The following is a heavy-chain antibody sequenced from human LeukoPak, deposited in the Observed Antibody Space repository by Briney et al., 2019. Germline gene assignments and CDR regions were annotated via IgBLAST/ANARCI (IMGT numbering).Heavy chain of an antibody. CDR1: GGSISSYY. CDR3: ARDRETFDY. Sequence: SETLSLTCTVSGGSISSYYWSWIRQPPGKGLEWIGYIYYSGSTNYNPSLKSRVTISVDTSKNQFSLKLSSVTAADTAVDYCARDRETFDYWGQGTLVTVSS. CDR2: IYYSGST. V-gene: IGHV4-59*01. J-gene: IGHJ4*02.